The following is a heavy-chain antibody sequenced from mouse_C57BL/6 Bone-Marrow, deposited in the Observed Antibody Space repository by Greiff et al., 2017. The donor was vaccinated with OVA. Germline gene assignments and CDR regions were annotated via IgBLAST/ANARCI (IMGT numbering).Heavy chain of an antibody. D-gene: IGHD1-1*02. CDR1: GYTFTDYY. J-gene: IGHJ3*01. CDR2: INPNNGGT. V-gene: IGHV1-26*01. Sequence: VQLQQSGPELVKPGASVKISCKASGYTFTDYYMNWVKQSHGKSLEWIGDINPNNGGTSYNQKFKGKATLTVDKSSSTAYMELRSLTSEDSAVYYCANGGGSLAYWGQGTLVTVSA. CDR3: ANGGGSLAY.